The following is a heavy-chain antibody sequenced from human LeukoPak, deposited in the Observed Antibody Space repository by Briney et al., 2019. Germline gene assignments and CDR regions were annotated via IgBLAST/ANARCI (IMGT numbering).Heavy chain of an antibody. D-gene: IGHD2-2*01. J-gene: IGHJ6*02. CDR3: ARDRVVVVPQYYYYGMDV. V-gene: IGHV3-53*04. CDR2: IYSGGST. Sequence: GGSLRLSCAASGFTVSSDYMSWVRQAPGKGLEWVSVIYSGGSTYYADSVKGRFTISRHNSKNTLYLQMNSLRAEDTAVYYCARDRVVVVPQYYYYGMDVWGQGTTVTVSS. CDR1: GFTVSSDY.